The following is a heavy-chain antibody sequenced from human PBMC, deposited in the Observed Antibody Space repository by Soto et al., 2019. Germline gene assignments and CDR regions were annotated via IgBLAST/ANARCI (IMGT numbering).Heavy chain of an antibody. D-gene: IGHD6-19*01. CDR1: GGSISSSSYY. CDR3: ARIVRSGWPRNFDY. J-gene: IGHJ4*02. CDR2: IYYSGST. V-gene: IGHV4-39*01. Sequence: SETLSLTCTASGGSISSSSYYWGWIRQPPGKGLEWIGSIYYSGSTYYNPSLKSRVTISVDTSKNQFSLKLSSVTAADTAVYYCARIVRSGWPRNFDYWGQGTLVTVSS.